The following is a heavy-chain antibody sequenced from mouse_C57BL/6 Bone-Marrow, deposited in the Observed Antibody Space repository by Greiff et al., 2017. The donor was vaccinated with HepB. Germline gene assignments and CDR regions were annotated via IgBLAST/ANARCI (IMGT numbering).Heavy chain of an antibody. J-gene: IGHJ3*01. CDR1: GYAFTNYL. V-gene: IGHV1-54*01. CDR2: INPGSGGT. Sequence: VKLQQSGAELVRPGTSVKVSCKASGYAFTNYLIEWVKQRPGQGLEWIGVINPGSGGTNYNEKFKGKATLTADKSSSTAYMQLSSLTSEDSAVYFCAREGYPWFAYWGQGTLVTVSA. D-gene: IGHD3-1*01. CDR3: AREGYPWFAY.